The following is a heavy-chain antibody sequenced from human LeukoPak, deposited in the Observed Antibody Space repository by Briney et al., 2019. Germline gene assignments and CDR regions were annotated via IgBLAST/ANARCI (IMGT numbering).Heavy chain of an antibody. J-gene: IGHJ4*02. CDR2: IYYSGST. CDR3: ARVEYQLLLADY. Sequence: SQTLSLTCTVSGGCISSGGYYWSWIRQHPGKGLEWSGYIYYSGSTYYNPSLKSRVTISVDTSKNQFSLKLSSVTAADTAVYYCARVEYQLLLADYWGQGTLVTVSS. V-gene: IGHV4-31*03. D-gene: IGHD2-2*01. CDR1: GGCISSGGYY.